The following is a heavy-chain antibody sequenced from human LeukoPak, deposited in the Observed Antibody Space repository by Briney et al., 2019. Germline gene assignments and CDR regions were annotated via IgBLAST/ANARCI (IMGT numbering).Heavy chain of an antibody. V-gene: IGHV4-59*08. CDR3: ARHSRSGYSDYESAFDI. D-gene: IGHD5-12*01. CDR2: IYYSGST. CDR1: GDSISSYH. Sequence: SETLSLTCTVSGDSISSYHWNWIRQPPGKGLERMCYIYYSGSTNYNPSLKSRVTISVNTSKNQFSLKLSSVTAADTAVYYCARHSRSGYSDYESAFDIWGQGTMVIVSS. J-gene: IGHJ3*02.